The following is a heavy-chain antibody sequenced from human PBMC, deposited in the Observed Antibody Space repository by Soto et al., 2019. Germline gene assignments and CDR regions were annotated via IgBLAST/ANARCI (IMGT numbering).Heavy chain of an antibody. D-gene: IGHD2-21*02. CDR3: ASPVVVTAFDAFHI. J-gene: IGHJ3*02. Sequence: SETLSLTCTVSGGSISSSRYYWGWIRQPPGKGLEWIGTIYYSGNTYYNSSLKSRVTISVDTSKNQFSLKLSSVTAADTAVYYCASPVVVTAFDAFHIWGQPTMVTVSS. CDR1: GGSISSSRYY. CDR2: IYYSGNT. V-gene: IGHV4-39*01.